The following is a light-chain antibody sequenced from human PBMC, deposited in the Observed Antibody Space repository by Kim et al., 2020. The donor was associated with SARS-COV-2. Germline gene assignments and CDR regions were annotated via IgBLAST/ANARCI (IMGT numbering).Light chain of an antibody. V-gene: IGLV6-57*04. CDR2: EDN. J-gene: IGLJ2*01. Sequence: NFMLTQPHSVSESPGKTVTISCTRSSGSIASNYVQWYQQRPGSAPTTVIYEDNQRPSGVPDRFSSSIDSSSNSASLTISGLKTEDEADYYCQSYDSSNSVVFGGGTQLTVL. CDR3: QSYDSSNSVV. CDR1: SGSIASNY.